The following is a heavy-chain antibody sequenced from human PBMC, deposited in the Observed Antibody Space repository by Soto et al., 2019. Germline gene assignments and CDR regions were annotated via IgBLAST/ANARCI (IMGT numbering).Heavy chain of an antibody. CDR3: ARRRIYYYGFDV. CDR1: GGTVSSSSYY. Sequence: ETLSLTCTVSGGTVSSSSYYWGWIRQPPGKGLEWIGTIYYTGSTYYNPSLKSRVTISVDTSKNQFSLSLTSVTAADTAVYYCARRRIYYYGFDVWGQGTSVTVSS. J-gene: IGHJ6*02. CDR2: IYYTGST. V-gene: IGHV4-39*01.